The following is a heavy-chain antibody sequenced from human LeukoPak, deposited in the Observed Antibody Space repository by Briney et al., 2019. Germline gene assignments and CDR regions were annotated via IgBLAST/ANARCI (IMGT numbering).Heavy chain of an antibody. CDR3: ARSPNHYSGMDV. CDR2: INHSGST. J-gene: IGHJ6*04. V-gene: IGHV4-34*01. CDR1: GFTFSNYG. Sequence: GSLRLSCAASGFTFSNYGMSWVRQPPGKGLEWIGEINHSGSTNYNPSLKSRVTISVDTSKNQFSLKLSSVTAADTAVYYCARSPNHYSGMDVWGKGTRVTVSS.